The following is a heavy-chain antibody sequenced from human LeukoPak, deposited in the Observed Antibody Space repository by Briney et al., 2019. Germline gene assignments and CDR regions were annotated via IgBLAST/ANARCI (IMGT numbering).Heavy chain of an antibody. CDR3: ARGYSVAGLFQH. V-gene: IGHV4-34*01. J-gene: IGHJ1*01. Sequence: SETLSLTCAVYGGSFSGYYWSWIRQPPGKGLEWIGEINHSGSTNYNPSLKSRVTISVDTSKNQFSLKLSSVTAADTAVSYCARGYSVAGLFQHWGQGTLVTVSS. CDR1: GGSFSGYY. CDR2: INHSGST. D-gene: IGHD6-19*01.